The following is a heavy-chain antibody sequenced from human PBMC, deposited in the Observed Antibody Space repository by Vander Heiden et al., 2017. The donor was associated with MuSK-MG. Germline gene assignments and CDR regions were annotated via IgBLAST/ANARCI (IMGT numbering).Heavy chain of an antibody. J-gene: IGHJ4*02. CDR1: GFTFSSYA. D-gene: IGHD2-2*01. CDR3: AKDREYQLLYYFDY. Sequence: EVQLLESGGGLVQPGGSLRLPCAASGFTFSSYAMSWVRQVPGKGLEWVSAISGSGGSTDYADSVKGRFTISGDNSKNTLYLEMNSRRAEDTAGYYCAKDREYQLLYYFDYWGQGTLVTVSS. CDR2: ISGSGGST. V-gene: IGHV3-23*01.